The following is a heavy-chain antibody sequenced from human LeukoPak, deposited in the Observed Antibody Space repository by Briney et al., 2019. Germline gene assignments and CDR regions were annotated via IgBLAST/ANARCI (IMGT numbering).Heavy chain of an antibody. CDR3: ARGSHIVVVTGISSNGIPFEY. Sequence: ASVKVSCKASGHTFTGYYMHWVRQAPGQGPESMGWINPNSGGTNYALKFQGRVTMTRDTSISTAYMELSRLRSDDTAVYYCARGSHIVVVTGISSNGIPFEYWGQGTLVTVSS. V-gene: IGHV1-2*02. CDR1: GHTFTGYY. D-gene: IGHD2-21*02. CDR2: INPNSGGT. J-gene: IGHJ4*02.